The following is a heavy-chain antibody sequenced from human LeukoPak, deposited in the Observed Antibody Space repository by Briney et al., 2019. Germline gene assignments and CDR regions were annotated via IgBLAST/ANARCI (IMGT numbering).Heavy chain of an antibody. CDR3: ARGVVVPTAGSFDP. V-gene: IGHV5-10-1*01. CDR2: IDPSDSYT. Sequence: GESLRISCKGSGYRFTNSWISWVRQMPGKGLGWMGRIDPSDSYTSYSPSFQGHVTISVDKSISTAYLQWSSPEASDTAMYYCARGVVVPTAGSFDPWGQGTLVIVSS. D-gene: IGHD2-2*01. J-gene: IGHJ5*02. CDR1: GYRFTNSW.